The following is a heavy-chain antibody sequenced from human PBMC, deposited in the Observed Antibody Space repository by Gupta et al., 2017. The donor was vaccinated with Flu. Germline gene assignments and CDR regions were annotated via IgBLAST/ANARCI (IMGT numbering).Heavy chain of an antibody. CDR1: GFTFSSYG. Sequence: QVQLVESGGGVVQPGRSLRLSCAASGFTFSSYGMHWVRQAPGKGLEWVAVISYDGSNKYYADSVKGRFTISRDNSKNTLYLQMNSLRAEDTAVYYCAKDRQWLVRILGDADYWGQGTLVTVSS. V-gene: IGHV3-30*18. J-gene: IGHJ4*02. CDR3: AKDRQWLVRILGDADY. D-gene: IGHD6-19*01. CDR2: ISYDGSNK.